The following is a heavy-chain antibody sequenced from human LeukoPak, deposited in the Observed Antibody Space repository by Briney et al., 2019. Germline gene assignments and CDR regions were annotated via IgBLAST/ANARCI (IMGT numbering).Heavy chain of an antibody. CDR1: GYTFTSYG. Sequence: ASVKVSCKASGYTFTSYGISWVRQAPGQGLEWMGWISAYNGNTNYAQKLQGRVTMTTDTPTSTAYMELRSLRSDDTAVYYCARESCSSTSCYDDYWGQGTLVTVSS. J-gene: IGHJ4*02. CDR3: ARESCSSTSCYDDY. D-gene: IGHD2-2*01. CDR2: ISAYNGNT. V-gene: IGHV1-18*04.